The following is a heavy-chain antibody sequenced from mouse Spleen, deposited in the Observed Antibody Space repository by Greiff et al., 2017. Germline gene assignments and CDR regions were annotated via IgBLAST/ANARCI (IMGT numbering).Heavy chain of an antibody. J-gene: IGHJ2*01. Sequence: VQLQQSGPGLVKPSQSLSLTCSVTGYSITSGYYWNWIRQFPGNKLEWMGYISYDGSNNYNPSLKNRISITRDTSKNQFFLKLNSVTTEDTATYYCAREGANWDGNYWGQGTTLTVSS. V-gene: IGHV3-6*01. D-gene: IGHD4-1*02. CDR3: AREGANWDGNY. CDR2: ISYDGSN. CDR1: GYSITSGYY.